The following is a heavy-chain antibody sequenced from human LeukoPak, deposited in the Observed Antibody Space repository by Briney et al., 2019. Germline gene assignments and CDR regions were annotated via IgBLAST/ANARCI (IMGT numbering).Heavy chain of an antibody. CDR3: ARDLSLDY. V-gene: IGHV4-59*01. Sequence: SETLSPTCTVSGGSIGSYYWSWIRQPPGKGLEWIGYIYYSGSTNYNPSLTSRVTISVDTSKNQFSLKLSSVTAADTAVYYCARDLSLDYWGQGTLVTVSS. CDR1: GGSIGSYY. J-gene: IGHJ4*02. CDR2: IYYSGST.